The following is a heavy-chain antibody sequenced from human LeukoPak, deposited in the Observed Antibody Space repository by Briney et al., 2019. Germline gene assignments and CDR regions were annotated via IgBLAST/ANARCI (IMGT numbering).Heavy chain of an antibody. CDR1: GFTFSRYS. Sequence: PGGSLRLSCAASGFTFSRYSMNWVRQAPGKGLEWVSSISDTGYYIYYADSVKGRFTISRDNAKNSLYLQMNSLRAEDTAVYYCAREGSIGYMDVWGKGTTVTVSS. J-gene: IGHJ6*03. D-gene: IGHD3-10*01. CDR2: ISDTGYYI. CDR3: AREGSIGYMDV. V-gene: IGHV3-21*01.